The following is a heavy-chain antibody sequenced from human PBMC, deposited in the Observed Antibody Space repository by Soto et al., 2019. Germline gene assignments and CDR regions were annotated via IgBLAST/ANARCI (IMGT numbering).Heavy chain of an antibody. D-gene: IGHD3-3*01. CDR2: IYYSGSI. J-gene: IGHJ5*02. V-gene: IGHV4-31*03. CDR1: GDSIISGGSY. CDR3: ARATYYDFWSGYLEHSYWFDP. Sequence: SETLSLTCTVSGDSIISGGSYWNWIRQHPGKGLEWIGYIYYSGSIYYNPSLKSRVTISVDTSKNQFSLKLSSVTAADTAVYYCARATYYDFWSGYLEHSYWFDPWGQGTLVTVSS.